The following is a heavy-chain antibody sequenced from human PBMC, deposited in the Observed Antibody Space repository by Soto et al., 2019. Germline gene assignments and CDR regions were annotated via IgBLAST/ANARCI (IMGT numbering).Heavy chain of an antibody. Sequence: ASVKVSCKASGYTFTSYGISWVRQAPGQGLEWMGWISAYNGNTNYAQKLQGRVTMTTDTSTSTAYMELRSLRSDDTAVYYCARYCSGGSCYPDVFDIWGQGTMVIVSS. J-gene: IGHJ3*02. CDR2: ISAYNGNT. V-gene: IGHV1-18*01. D-gene: IGHD2-15*01. CDR1: GYTFTSYG. CDR3: ARYCSGGSCYPDVFDI.